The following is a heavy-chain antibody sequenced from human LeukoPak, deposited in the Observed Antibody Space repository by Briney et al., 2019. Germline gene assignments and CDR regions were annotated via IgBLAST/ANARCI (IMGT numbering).Heavy chain of an antibody. CDR2: INPNSGGT. D-gene: IGHD3-10*01. CDR1: GYTFTGYY. CDR3: ARDGPAQMVDFDY. V-gene: IGHV1-2*02. J-gene: IGHJ4*02. Sequence: ASVKVSCKASGYTFTGYYMHWVRQAPGQGLEWMGWINPNSGGTNYAQTFQGRVTMTRDTSISTAYMELSRLRSDDTAVYYCARDGPAQMVDFDYWGQGTLVTVSS.